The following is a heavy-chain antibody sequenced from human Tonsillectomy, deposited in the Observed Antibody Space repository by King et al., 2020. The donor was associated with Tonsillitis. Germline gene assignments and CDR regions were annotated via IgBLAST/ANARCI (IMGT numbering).Heavy chain of an antibody. Sequence: DVQLVESGGGLVKPGGSLRLSCSASGFTFSAHTMNWVRQAPGKGLEWVSSITSSSTYIYYADSVKGRFTISRDNARASLFLQLNSLTAGDTAVYYCARGTTATPTSGYNWFDPWGQGTLVTVSS. CDR1: GFTFSAHT. V-gene: IGHV3-21*01. J-gene: IGHJ5*02. CDR2: ITSSSTYI. CDR3: ARGTTATPTSGYNWFDP. D-gene: IGHD1-1*01.